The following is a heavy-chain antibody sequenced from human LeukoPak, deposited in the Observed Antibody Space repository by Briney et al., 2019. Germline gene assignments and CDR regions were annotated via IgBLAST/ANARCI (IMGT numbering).Heavy chain of an antibody. J-gene: IGHJ3*02. CDR1: GFTFSSCS. CDR3: AREGGVGAPFHPSNAFDI. D-gene: IGHD1-26*01. Sequence: PGGSLRLSCAASGFTFSSCSMNWVRQAPGKGLEWVSSISSSSSYIYYADSVKGRFTISRDNAKNSLYLQMNSLRAEDTAVYYCAREGGVGAPFHPSNAFDIWGQGTMVTVSS. V-gene: IGHV3-21*01. CDR2: ISSSSSYI.